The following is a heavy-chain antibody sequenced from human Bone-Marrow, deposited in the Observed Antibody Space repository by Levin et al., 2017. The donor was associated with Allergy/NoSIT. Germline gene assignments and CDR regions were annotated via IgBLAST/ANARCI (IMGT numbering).Heavy chain of an antibody. CDR2: MNPNSGNT. J-gene: IGHJ6*02. D-gene: IGHD2-2*02. Sequence: LGESLKISCEASGYTFSSYDINWVRQVTGQGLEWMGWMNPNSGNTGYAQKFQGRVTMIRNTSISTAYMELSNLRSEDTAVYYCARGYCSNGGCYRYSGMDVWGQGTTVTVSS. V-gene: IGHV1-8*01. CDR3: ARGYCSNGGCYRYSGMDV. CDR1: GYTFSSYD.